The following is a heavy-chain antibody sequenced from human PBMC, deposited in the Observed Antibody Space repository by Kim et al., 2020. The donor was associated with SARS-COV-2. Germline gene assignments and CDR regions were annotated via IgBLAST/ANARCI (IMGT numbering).Heavy chain of an antibody. V-gene: IGHV1-2*02. Sequence: NYAQKFQGRVTMTRDTSISTAYMELSRLRSDDTAVYYCARDTYGEKRFDPWGQGTLVTVSS. J-gene: IGHJ5*02. D-gene: IGHD7-27*01. CDR3: ARDTYGEKRFDP.